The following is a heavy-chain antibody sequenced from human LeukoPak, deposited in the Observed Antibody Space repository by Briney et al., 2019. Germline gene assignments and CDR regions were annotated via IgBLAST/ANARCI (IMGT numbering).Heavy chain of an antibody. V-gene: IGHV4-59*08. Sequence: SETLSLTCTVSGGSISSYYWSWIRQPPGKGLEWIGYIYYSGSTNYNPSLKSRVTISVDTSKNQFSLKLSSVTAADTAVYYCARQGWLRLGYFDYWGQGTLVTVSS. CDR3: ARQGWLRLGYFDY. CDR1: GGSISSYY. CDR2: IYYSGST. D-gene: IGHD5-12*01. J-gene: IGHJ4*02.